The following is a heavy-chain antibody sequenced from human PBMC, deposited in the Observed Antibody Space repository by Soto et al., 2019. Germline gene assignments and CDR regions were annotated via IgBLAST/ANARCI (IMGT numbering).Heavy chain of an antibody. Sequence: EVQLVESGGGLVQPGGSLRLSCAASEFIFSNYDMHWVRQAPGKGLEYVSAISSNGGSTYYANSVKGRFTISRDSSKNTLYLQMGSLRTEDVVVYYCARGRWATFDYWGQRTLVTVSS. J-gene: IGHJ4*02. CDR1: EFIFSNYD. D-gene: IGHD1-26*01. V-gene: IGHV3-64*01. CDR3: ARGRWATFDY. CDR2: ISSNGGST.